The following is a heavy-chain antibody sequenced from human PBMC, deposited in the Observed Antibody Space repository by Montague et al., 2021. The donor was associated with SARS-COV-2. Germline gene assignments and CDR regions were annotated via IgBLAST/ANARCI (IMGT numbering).Heavy chain of an antibody. CDR1: GDSINNSRYY. D-gene: IGHD3-10*01. V-gene: IGHV4-39*01. J-gene: IGHJ3*02. CDR3: ARLESTRGVIIRGAFHI. Sequence: SETLSLTRSVSGDSINNSRYYWGWIRQPPGKGLEWIGTIYYGGSAYYNPSLKSRVTISVDTSKDQFSLKLNSVTATDTAVYYCARLESTRGVIIRGAFHIWGQGTKVTVSS. CDR2: IYYGGSA.